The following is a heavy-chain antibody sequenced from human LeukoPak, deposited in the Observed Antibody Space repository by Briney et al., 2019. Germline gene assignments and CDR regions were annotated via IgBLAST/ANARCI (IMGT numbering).Heavy chain of an antibody. D-gene: IGHD3-22*01. Sequence: PGRSLRLSCGASGFTFDDYAMHWVRQAPGKGLDGVSGISWNSGSIGYADSVKGRFTISRDNAKNSLYLQMNSLRAEDTALYYCAKDSYYDSSGLPDYWGQGTLVTVSS. CDR3: AKDSYYDSSGLPDY. CDR2: ISWNSGSI. V-gene: IGHV3-9*01. CDR1: GFTFDDYA. J-gene: IGHJ4*02.